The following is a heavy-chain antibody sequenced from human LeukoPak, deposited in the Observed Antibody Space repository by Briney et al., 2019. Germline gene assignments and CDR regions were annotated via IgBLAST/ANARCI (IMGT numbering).Heavy chain of an antibody. CDR3: ARRYYNMDV. CDR2: IYTGGNT. Sequence: GGSLRLSCAASGFTVSDIHMTWVRQAPGKGLGWVSVIYTGGNTYYADSVKGRFSISRDVPKNTVNLQMNSLRAEDTAVYYCARRYYNMDVWGQGTTVTVSS. CDR1: GFTVSDIH. V-gene: IGHV3-66*04. J-gene: IGHJ6*02.